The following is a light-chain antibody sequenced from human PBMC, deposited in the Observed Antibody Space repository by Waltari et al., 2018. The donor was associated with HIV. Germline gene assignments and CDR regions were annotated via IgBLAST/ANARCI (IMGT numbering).Light chain of an antibody. CDR2: EGN. V-gene: IGLV2-23*03. Sequence: QSALTQPASVSGSPGQSITISCTGSSSDVGTYSLVSWYQHHPGKAPKLMIYEGNKRPSGVSNRFSGSKSGNTASLTISGLQAEDGADYYCSSYTSFSTVLFGGGTKLTVL. CDR1: SSDVGTYSL. J-gene: IGLJ2*01. CDR3: SSYTSFSTVL.